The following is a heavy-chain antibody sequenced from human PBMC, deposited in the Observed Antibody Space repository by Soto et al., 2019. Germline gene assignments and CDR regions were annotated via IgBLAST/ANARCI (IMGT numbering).Heavy chain of an antibody. D-gene: IGHD6-13*01. V-gene: IGHV3-11*01. J-gene: IGHJ6*02. CDR2: ISSSGSTI. CDR3: ARGRLIRQQLARYYYYGMDV. CDR1: GFTFSDYY. Sequence: QVQLVESGGGLVKPGGSLRLSCAASGFTFSDYYMSWIRQAPGKGLEWVSYISSSGSTIYYADSVKGRFTISRDNAKNSLYLQMNSLRAEDTAVYYCARGRLIRQQLARYYYYGMDVWGQGTTVTVSS.